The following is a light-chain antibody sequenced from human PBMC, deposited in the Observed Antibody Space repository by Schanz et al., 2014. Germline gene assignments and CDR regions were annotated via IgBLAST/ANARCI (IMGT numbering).Light chain of an antibody. CDR1: SSDVGSYNL. CDR3: CSYAGTNNFGV. CDR2: EGS. Sequence: QSALTQPASVSGSPGQSITISCTGTSSDVGSYNLVSWYQQHPGKAPKLMIYEGSKRPSGVSNRISGSKSGNTASLTISGVQAEDEADYYCCSYAGTNNFGVFGGGTKLTVL. V-gene: IGLV2-23*03. J-gene: IGLJ3*02.